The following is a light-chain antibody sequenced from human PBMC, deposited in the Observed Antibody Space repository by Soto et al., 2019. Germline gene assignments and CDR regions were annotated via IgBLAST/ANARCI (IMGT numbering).Light chain of an antibody. CDR3: HQYDNAPQT. Sequence: EIVLMQSPGTLSLSPGERATLSCRASQTLRRTYIAWYQQKPGQAPRVLIYGASKRATGIPDRLSGSGSGTDFSLTISRLEPEDFAVYYCHQYDNAPQTYGQGTKVDI. CDR1: QTLRRTY. CDR2: GAS. J-gene: IGKJ2*01. V-gene: IGKV3-20*01.